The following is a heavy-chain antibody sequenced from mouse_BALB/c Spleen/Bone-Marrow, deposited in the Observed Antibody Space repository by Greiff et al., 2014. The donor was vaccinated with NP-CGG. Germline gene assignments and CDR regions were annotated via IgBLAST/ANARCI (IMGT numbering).Heavy chain of an antibody. CDR2: ISSGGSYT. D-gene: IGHD2-10*02. J-gene: IGHJ2*01. V-gene: IGHV5-6*01. CDR1: GFTFSSYG. CDR3: ARQYGNYWDYFDY. Sequence: EVQLMESGGDLVKPGGSLKLSCAASGFTFSSYGMSWVRQTPDKRLEWVATISSGGSYTYYPDSVKGRFTISRDNAKNTLYLQMSSLKSEDTAMYYCARQYGNYWDYFDYWGQGTTLTVSS.